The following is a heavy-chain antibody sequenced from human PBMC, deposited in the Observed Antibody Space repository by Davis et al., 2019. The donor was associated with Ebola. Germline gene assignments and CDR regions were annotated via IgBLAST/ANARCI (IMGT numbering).Heavy chain of an antibody. V-gene: IGHV3-23*01. CDR3: AKVAGGWNGKYDY. CDR1: GFTFSGSA. CDR2: ISGSGGST. D-gene: IGHD1-1*01. J-gene: IGHJ4*02. Sequence: GESLKISCAASGFTFSGSAMHWVRQAPGKGLEWVSAISGSGGSTYYADSVKGRFTISRDNSKNTLYLQMNSLRAEDTAVYYCAKVAGGWNGKYDYWGQGTLVTVSS.